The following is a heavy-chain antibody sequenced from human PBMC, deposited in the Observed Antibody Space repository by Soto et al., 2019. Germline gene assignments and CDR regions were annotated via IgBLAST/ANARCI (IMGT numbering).Heavy chain of an antibody. Sequence: EVQLVESGGGLVQPGGSLRLSCAASGFTFSSYWMHWVRQAPGKGLVWVSRIISDGSSTSYADSVKGRFTISRDNAKNTLYLQMNSLRAEDTAVYYCARDTARIAWGYGEDWFDPWGQGTLVTVSS. CDR3: ARDTARIAWGYGEDWFDP. J-gene: IGHJ5*02. CDR1: GFTFSSYW. CDR2: IISDGSST. V-gene: IGHV3-74*01. D-gene: IGHD3-10*01.